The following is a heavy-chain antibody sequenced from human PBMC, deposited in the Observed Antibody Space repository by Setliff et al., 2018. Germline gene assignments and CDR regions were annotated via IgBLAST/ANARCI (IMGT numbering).Heavy chain of an antibody. CDR3: AREQWLDPPGYYYMDV. J-gene: IGHJ6*03. CDR2: IYSSGST. CDR1: GGSISSGDYY. D-gene: IGHD6-19*01. Sequence: SETLSLTCTVSGGSISSGDYYWSWIRQPPGKGLEWIGYIYSSGSTYYNPSLKSRVSISVDTSKNQFSLKLSSVAAADTAVYYCAREQWLDPPGYYYMDVWAKGTTVTVSS. V-gene: IGHV4-30-4*08.